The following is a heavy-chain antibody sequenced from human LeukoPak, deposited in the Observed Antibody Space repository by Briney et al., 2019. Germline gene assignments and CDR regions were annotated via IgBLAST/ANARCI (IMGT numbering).Heavy chain of an antibody. Sequence: GGSLRLSCAASGFTFSSYGMHWVRQAPGKGLEWVAVIWYDGSNKYYADSVKGRFTISRDNSENTLYLQMNSLRAEDTAVYYCARGVFGFPGTFPSTDYYMDVWGKGTTVTVSS. CDR2: IWYDGSNK. V-gene: IGHV3-33*01. J-gene: IGHJ6*03. CDR3: ARGVFGFPGTFPSTDYYMDV. CDR1: GFTFSSYG. D-gene: IGHD1-14*01.